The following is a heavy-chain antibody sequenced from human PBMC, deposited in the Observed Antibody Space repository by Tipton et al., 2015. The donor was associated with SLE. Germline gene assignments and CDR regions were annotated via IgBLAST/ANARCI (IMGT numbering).Heavy chain of an antibody. CDR2: VHYSGTT. CDR1: GGSISSSSYY. J-gene: IGHJ5*02. Sequence: TLSLTCTVSGGSISSSSYYWGWIRQPPGKGLEWIGNVHYSGTTNYNPSLKSRVTISVDMSKNQVSLKLTSVTAADTAVYYCARGYYDFLGGSKRFDPWGQGILVTVSS. D-gene: IGHD3-3*01. CDR3: ARGYYDFLGGSKRFDP. V-gene: IGHV4-61*05.